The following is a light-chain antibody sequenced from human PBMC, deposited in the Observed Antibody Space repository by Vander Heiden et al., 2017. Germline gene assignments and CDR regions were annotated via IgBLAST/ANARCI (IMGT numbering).Light chain of an antibody. V-gene: IGKV1-5*01. CDR3: QQDNSYSQT. Sequence: DIQMTQSPSTLSASVGDRVTITCRASQSISSWLAWYQQKPGKAPKLLIYDASSLESGVPSRFSGSGSGTAFTLTISSLQPDDFATYYCQQDNSYSQTFGQGTKVXIK. J-gene: IGKJ1*01. CDR2: DAS. CDR1: QSISSW.